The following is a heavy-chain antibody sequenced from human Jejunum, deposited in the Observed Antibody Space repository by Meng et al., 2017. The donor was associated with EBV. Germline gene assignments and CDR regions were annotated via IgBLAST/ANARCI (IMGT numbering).Heavy chain of an antibody. CDR1: SGSIFSSNW. Sequence: QMELKESGPGRVKPLGALYLTCAGSSGSIFSSNWWTWVRQPPGKGLEWIGEIYHSGSTNYNPPLKSRITMSLDKSKNQFSLKLRSVTAADTAVYYCASIHPSIDSWGPGTLVTVSS. V-gene: IGHV4-4*02. D-gene: IGHD2-21*01. J-gene: IGHJ4*02. CDR3: ASIHPSIDS. CDR2: IYHSGST.